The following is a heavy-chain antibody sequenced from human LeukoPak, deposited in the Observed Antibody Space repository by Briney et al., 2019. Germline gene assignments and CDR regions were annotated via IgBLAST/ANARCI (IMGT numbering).Heavy chain of an antibody. V-gene: IGHV4-38-2*02. CDR2: IYHRGST. D-gene: IGHD6-6*01. Sequence: SETLSLTCTVSGYSISSGYYWGWIRQPPGRGLEWIGSIYHRGSTYYNPSLKSRVTISVDTSKNQFSLKLSSVTAADTAVYYCARGVIAARPLDYWGQGTLVTVSS. CDR1: GYSISSGYY. J-gene: IGHJ4*02. CDR3: ARGVIAARPLDY.